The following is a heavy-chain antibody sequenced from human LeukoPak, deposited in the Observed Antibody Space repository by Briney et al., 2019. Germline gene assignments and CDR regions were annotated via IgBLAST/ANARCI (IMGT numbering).Heavy chain of an antibody. V-gene: IGHV4-39*07. Sequence: SETLSLTCTVSGGSISSSSYYWGWIRQPPGKGLEWIGSIYYSGSTYYNPSLKSRVTISVDTSKNQFSLKLSSVTAADTAVYYCARDGYDYRFRGVIIRDHDYWGQGTLVTVSS. CDR3: ARDGYDYRFRGVIIRDHDY. CDR2: IYYSGST. J-gene: IGHJ4*02. D-gene: IGHD3-10*01. CDR1: GGSISSSSYY.